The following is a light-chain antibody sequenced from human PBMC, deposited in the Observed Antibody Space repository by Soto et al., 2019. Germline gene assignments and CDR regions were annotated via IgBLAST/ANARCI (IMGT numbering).Light chain of an antibody. CDR3: QQYEQWPQWT. CDR1: RGVGTN. J-gene: IGKJ1*01. Sequence: EIVMTQSPATLSVSPGETATLSCRARRGVGTNLAWYQHRPRQAPRLLIYDASTRAPGIPGRFCGSGSGTDFRLTISGQQSEEFAVYYCQQYEQWPQWTFGQGTKGEIK. CDR2: DAS. V-gene: IGKV3D-15*01.